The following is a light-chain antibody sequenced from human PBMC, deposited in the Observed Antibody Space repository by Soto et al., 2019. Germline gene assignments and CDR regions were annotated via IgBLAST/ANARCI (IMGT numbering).Light chain of an antibody. J-gene: IGLJ3*02. V-gene: IGLV2-14*01. CDR2: EVS. Sequence: QSALTQPASVSGSPGQSITISCTGTRSDVGYYNYVSWYQQHPGTAPKLMIFEVSNRPSGVSYRFSGSKSGNTASLTISGLQAEDEDDYHCSSYTTSSTGVFGGGTKLTFL. CDR1: RSDVGYYNY. CDR3: SSYTTSSTGV.